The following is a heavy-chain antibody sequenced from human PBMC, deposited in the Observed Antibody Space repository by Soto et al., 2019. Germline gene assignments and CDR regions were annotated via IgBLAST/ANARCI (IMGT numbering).Heavy chain of an antibody. CDR3: ARASYVLTGYYKGGYYYFDY. J-gene: IGHJ4*02. V-gene: IGHV4-59*11. CDR1: GDSISSHY. D-gene: IGHD3-9*01. Sequence: QVQLQESGPGLVKPSETLSLTCSVSGDSISSHYWSWIRQPPGKGLEWIGYISYSGSTNYNPSLRCRVPMLVPTSENQRSLSLRSVTAADTAVYFCARASYVLTGYYKGGYYYFDYWGQGTPVTVSS. CDR2: ISYSGST.